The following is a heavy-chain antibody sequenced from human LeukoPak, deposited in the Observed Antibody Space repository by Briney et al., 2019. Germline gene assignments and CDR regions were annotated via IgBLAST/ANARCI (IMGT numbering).Heavy chain of an antibody. CDR2: ISWNSGSI. V-gene: IGHV3-9*01. J-gene: IGHJ4*02. CDR3: AKDTTPSGGAANFDY. Sequence: GGSLRLSCAASGFTFDDYAMHWVRQAPGKGLEWVSGISWNSGSIGYADSVKGRFTISRDNAKNSLYLQMNSLRAEDTALYYCAKDTTPSGGAANFDYWGQGTLVTVSS. D-gene: IGHD1-26*01. CDR1: GFTFDDYA.